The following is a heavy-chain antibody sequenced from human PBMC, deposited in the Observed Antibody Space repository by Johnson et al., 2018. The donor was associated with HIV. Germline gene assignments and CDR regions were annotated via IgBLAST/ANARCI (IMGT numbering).Heavy chain of an antibody. V-gene: IGHV3-13*01. CDR1: GFTFSSYD. CDR2: IGTAGDT. D-gene: IGHD6-19*01. J-gene: IGHJ3*02. Sequence: VQLLESGGGLVKPGGSLRLSCAASGFTFSSYDMHWVRQATGKGLEWVSAIGTAGDTYYPGSVKGRFTISRENAKNSLYLQMNSLRAGDTAVYYCAISGGAVAGVDAFDIWGQGTMVTVSS. CDR3: AISGGAVAGVDAFDI.